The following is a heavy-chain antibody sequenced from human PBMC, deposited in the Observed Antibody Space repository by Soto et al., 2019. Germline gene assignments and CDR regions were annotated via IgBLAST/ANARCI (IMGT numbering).Heavy chain of an antibody. J-gene: IGHJ3*02. D-gene: IGHD1-1*01. CDR2: MNPNSGNT. Sequence: ASVKVSCKASGYTFTSYDINWVRQATGQGLEWMGWMNPNSGNTGYAQKFQGRVTMTRNTSISTAYMGLSSLRSEDTAVYYCARGLVQLERQDAFDIWGQGTMVTASS. V-gene: IGHV1-8*01. CDR3: ARGLVQLERQDAFDI. CDR1: GYTFTSYD.